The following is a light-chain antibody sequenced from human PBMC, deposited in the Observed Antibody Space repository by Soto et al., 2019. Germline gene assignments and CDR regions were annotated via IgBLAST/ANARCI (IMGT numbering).Light chain of an antibody. Sequence: QSALTQPASVSGSPGQSITISCTGTSSDVGSYTVVSWFQQYPGKAPKLMIYEVTKRPSGVSNRFSGSKSGNTASLTISGLQAEDEADYYCCSYAGGYTYVFGTGTKVTV. CDR1: SSDVGSYTV. CDR3: CSYAGGYTYV. CDR2: EVT. V-gene: IGLV2-23*02. J-gene: IGLJ1*01.